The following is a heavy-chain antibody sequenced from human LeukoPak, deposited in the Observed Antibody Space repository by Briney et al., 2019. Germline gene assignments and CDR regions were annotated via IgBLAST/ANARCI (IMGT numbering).Heavy chain of an antibody. CDR2: ISSSSSYI. J-gene: IGHJ6*02. V-gene: IGHV3-21*01. CDR1: GFTFSSYS. Sequence: GGSLRLSCAASGFTFSSYSMNWVRQAPGKGLEWVSSISSSSSYIYYADSVKGRFTISRDNAKNSLYLQMNSLRAEDTAVYYCARDGVRSIAAGYMDVWGQGTTVTVSS. CDR3: ARDGVRSIAAGYMDV. D-gene: IGHD6-13*01.